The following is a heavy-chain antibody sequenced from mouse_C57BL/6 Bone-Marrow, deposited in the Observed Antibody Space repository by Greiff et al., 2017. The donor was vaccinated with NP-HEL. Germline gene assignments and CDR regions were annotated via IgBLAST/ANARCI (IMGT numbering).Heavy chain of an antibody. D-gene: IGHD3-3*01. CDR1: GFTFSDYY. V-gene: IGHV5-16*01. Sequence: EVQVVESEGGLVQPGSSMKLSCTASGFTFSDYYMAWVRQVPEKGLEWVANINYDGSSTYYLDSLKSRFIISRDNAKNILYLQMSSLKSEDTATYDCASDSHRGTCAYWGQGTLVTVSA. J-gene: IGHJ3*01. CDR2: INYDGSST. CDR3: ASDSHRGTCAY.